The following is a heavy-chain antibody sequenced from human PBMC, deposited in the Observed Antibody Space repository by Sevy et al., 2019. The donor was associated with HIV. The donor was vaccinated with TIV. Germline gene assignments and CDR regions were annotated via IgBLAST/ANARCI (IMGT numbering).Heavy chain of an antibody. V-gene: IGHV3-30*04. CDR2: ISYDGGVK. D-gene: IGHD3-22*01. J-gene: IGHJ6*02. CDR3: ARDLPSAVINPFYYYGLDV. Sequence: GGSLRLSCAASGFTFSIYAMHWVRQAPDKGLEWVAVISYDGGVKYFADSVKGRVTISRDNSKNMLYLQMNSLRPEDTAVYYCARDLPSAVINPFYYYGLDVWGQGTTVTVSS. CDR1: GFTFSIYA.